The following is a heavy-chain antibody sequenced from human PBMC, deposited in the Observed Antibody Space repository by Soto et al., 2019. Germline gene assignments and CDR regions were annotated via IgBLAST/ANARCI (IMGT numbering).Heavy chain of an antibody. CDR2: ISGSGGST. Sequence: GGSLRLSCAASGFTFSSYAMSWVRQAPGKGLEWVSAISGSGGSTYYADSVKGRFTISRDNSKNTLYLQMNSLRAEDTAVYCGAKGLAGGGGYFDYWGQGTLVTVSS. J-gene: IGHJ4*02. V-gene: IGHV3-23*01. CDR1: GFTFSSYA. CDR3: AKGLAGGGGYFDY. D-gene: IGHD3-10*01.